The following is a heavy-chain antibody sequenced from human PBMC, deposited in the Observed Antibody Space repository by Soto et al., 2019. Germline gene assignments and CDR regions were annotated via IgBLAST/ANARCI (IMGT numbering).Heavy chain of an antibody. CDR1: GFTFSSYG. V-gene: IGHV3-30*18. CDR2: ISYDGSNK. J-gene: IGHJ6*02. CDR3: AKDEVDYYDSSGYYPLSYYYYGMDV. D-gene: IGHD3-22*01. Sequence: GESLKISCAASGFTFSSYGMHWVRQAPGKGLEWVAVISYDGSNKYYADSVKGRFTISRDNSKNTLYLQMNSLRAEDTAVYYCAKDEVDYYDSSGYYPLSYYYYGMDVWGQGTTVTVSS.